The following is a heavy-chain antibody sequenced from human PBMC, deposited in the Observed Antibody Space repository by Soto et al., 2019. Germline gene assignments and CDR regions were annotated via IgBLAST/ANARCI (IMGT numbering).Heavy chain of an antibody. J-gene: IGHJ4*02. CDR2: INSDGSNT. D-gene: IGHD2-2*01. CDR3: ARGGVPAAMSY. V-gene: IGHV3-74*01. CDR1: GFRFDGYA. Sequence: PGGSLRLSCAVSGFRFDGYAMHWVRQAPGEGLVWVSRINSDGSNTNYADSVKGRFTISRDNAKNTLYLQMNSLRAEDTAVYYCARGGVPAAMSYWGQGTLVTVSS.